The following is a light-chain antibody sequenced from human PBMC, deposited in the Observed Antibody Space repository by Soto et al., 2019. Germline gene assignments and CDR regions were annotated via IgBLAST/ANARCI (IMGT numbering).Light chain of an antibody. CDR2: AAS. CDR1: QGISTY. Sequence: DIQMTQSRSSLSASVGDRVTITCRASQGISTYLNWYQQKPGKAPKLLIYAASSLQSGVPSRFSGSGSETDFTLTISSLQPEDFATYSCQQSYRTTWTFGQGTKVDIK. V-gene: IGKV1-39*01. J-gene: IGKJ1*01. CDR3: QQSYRTTWT.